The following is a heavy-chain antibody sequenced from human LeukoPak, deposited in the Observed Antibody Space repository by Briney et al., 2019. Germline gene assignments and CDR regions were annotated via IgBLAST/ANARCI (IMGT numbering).Heavy chain of an antibody. CDR3: ARESSLNIVVVVAALDY. J-gene: IGHJ4*02. V-gene: IGHV1-2*02. D-gene: IGHD2-15*01. CDR1: GYTFTGYY. Sequence: ASVKVSCKASGYTFTGYYMHWVRQAPGQGLEWMGWINPNSGGTNYAQKFQGRVTMTRDTSISTAYMELSRLRSDDTAVYYCARESSLNIVVVVAALDYWGQGTLVTVSS. CDR2: INPNSGGT.